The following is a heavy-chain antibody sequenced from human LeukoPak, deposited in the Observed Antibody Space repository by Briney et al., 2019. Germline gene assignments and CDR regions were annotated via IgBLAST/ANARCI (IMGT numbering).Heavy chain of an antibody. Sequence: PSETLSLTCTVSGGSISSYYWSWIRQPPGKGLEWIGYIYYSGSTNYNPSLKSRVTISVDTSKNQFSLKLSSVTAADTAVYYCARRKVGATLDAFDIWGQGTMVTVSS. CDR3: ARRKVGATLDAFDI. D-gene: IGHD1-26*01. CDR2: IYYSGST. V-gene: IGHV4-59*08. CDR1: GGSISSYY. J-gene: IGHJ3*02.